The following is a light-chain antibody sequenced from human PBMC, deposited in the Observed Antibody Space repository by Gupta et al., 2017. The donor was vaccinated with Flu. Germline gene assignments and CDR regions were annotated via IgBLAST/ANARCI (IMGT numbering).Light chain of an antibody. Sequence: EIVLTQSPATLSLSPGERAILTCTASQSVSSYLAWYRQKPGQAPRLLIYDTSNRATGIPDRFSGSGYGTGFTLTISSLEPEDFAVYYCQHRSNCPLTFGQGTRLEIK. J-gene: IGKJ5*01. CDR2: DTS. CDR3: QHRSNCPLT. CDR1: QSVSSY. V-gene: IGKV3-11*01.